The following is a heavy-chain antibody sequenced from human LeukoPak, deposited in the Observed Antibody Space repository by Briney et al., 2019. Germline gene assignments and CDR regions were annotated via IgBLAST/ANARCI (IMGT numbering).Heavy chain of an antibody. CDR3: ARGRYNWKGEGENWFDP. D-gene: IGHD1-20*01. CDR1: GFSFSSYS. CDR2: ISSGSSYI. J-gene: IGHJ5*02. V-gene: IGHV3-21*01. Sequence: GGSLRLSCAASGFSFSSYSMNWVRQAPGKGLERVSCISSGSSYIYYADSVKGRFTISRDNAKNSLYLQMNSLRAEDTAVYYCARGRYNWKGEGENWFDPWGQGTLVTVSS.